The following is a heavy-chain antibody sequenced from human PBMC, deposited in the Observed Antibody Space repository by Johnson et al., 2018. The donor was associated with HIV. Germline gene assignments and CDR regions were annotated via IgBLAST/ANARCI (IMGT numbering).Heavy chain of an antibody. CDR1: GFTFSSYG. CDR2: IQCDGSNK. V-gene: IGHV3-30*02. Sequence: QVQLVESGGGVVQPGGSLRLSCAASGFTFSSYGMHWVRQAPGKGLEWVAFIQCDGSNKYYADSVKGRFTISRDNSKNTLDLQMGSLIAEDTAVYYCARGMLTGDVGAYDVWGQGTMVTVSS. J-gene: IGHJ3*01. CDR3: ARGMLTGDVGAYDV. D-gene: IGHD7-27*01.